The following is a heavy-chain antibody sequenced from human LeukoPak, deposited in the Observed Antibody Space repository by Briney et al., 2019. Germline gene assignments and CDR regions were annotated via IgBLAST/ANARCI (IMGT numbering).Heavy chain of an antibody. V-gene: IGHV4-61*01. CDR2: IYYSGST. D-gene: IGHD3-3*01. J-gene: IGHJ5*02. CDR1: GGSVSSGSYY. CDR3: AREGNRYYDFWSGYYPGGWFDP. Sequence: SETLSLTCTVSGGSVSSGSYYWSWIRQPPGKGLEWIVYIYYSGSTNYNPSLKSRVTISVDTSKNQFSLKLSSVTAADTAVYYCAREGNRYYDFWSGYYPGGWFDPWGQGTLVTVSS.